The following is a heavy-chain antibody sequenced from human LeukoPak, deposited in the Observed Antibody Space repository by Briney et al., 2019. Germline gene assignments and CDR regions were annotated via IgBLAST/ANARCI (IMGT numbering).Heavy chain of an antibody. D-gene: IGHD3-10*01. CDR1: GFTFSSYA. J-gene: IGHJ6*02. V-gene: IGHV3-23*01. CDR3: AKVNYYGSGTSLLYYYYGMDV. CDR2: ISGSGGST. Sequence: PGGSLRLSCAASGFTFSSYAMSWVRQAPGKGLEWVSAISGSGGSTYYADSVKGRFTISRDNSKNTLYLQMNSLRAEDTAVYYCAKVNYYGSGTSLLYYYYGMDVWGQGTTVTVSS.